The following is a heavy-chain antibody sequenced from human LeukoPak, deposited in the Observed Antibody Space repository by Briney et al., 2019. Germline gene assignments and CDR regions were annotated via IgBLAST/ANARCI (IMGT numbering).Heavy chain of an antibody. Sequence: SVKVSCKASVGTFSSYAISWVRRAPGQGLEWMGRIIPILGIANYAQKFQGRVTITADKTTSTAYMELSSRRSEDTAVYYCARVRENSSGYFNDYWGQGTLVTVSS. CDR1: VGTFSSYA. D-gene: IGHD3-22*01. V-gene: IGHV1-69*04. CDR3: ARVRENSSGYFNDY. CDR2: IIPILGIA. J-gene: IGHJ4*02.